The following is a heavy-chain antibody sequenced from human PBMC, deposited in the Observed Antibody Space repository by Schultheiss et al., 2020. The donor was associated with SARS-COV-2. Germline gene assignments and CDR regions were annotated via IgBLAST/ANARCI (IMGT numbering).Heavy chain of an antibody. CDR3: ARTTTVTRKRYYYYGMDV. V-gene: IGHV1-8*01. Sequence: ASVKVSCKASGYTFTSYDINWVRQATGQGLEWMGWMNPNSGNTGYAQKFQGRVTMTRNTSISTAYMELSSLRSEDTAVYYCARTTTVTRKRYYYYGMDVWGQGTTVTVSS. J-gene: IGHJ6*02. CDR2: MNPNSGNT. D-gene: IGHD4-17*01. CDR1: GYTFTSYD.